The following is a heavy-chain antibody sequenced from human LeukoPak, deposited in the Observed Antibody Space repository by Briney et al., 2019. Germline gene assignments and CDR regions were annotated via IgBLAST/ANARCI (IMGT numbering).Heavy chain of an antibody. J-gene: IGHJ4*02. V-gene: IGHV3-30*03. D-gene: IGHD2-21*01. CDR3: ASQGGDYRNFDY. CDR1: GFTFSSYG. CDR2: ISYDGDNK. Sequence: GGSLRLSCVASGFTFSSYGMHWVRQAPGKGLEWVSIISYDGDNKYYADSVKGRFTISRDNSKNTLYLQMNTLRAEDTAVYYCASQGGDYRNFDYWGQGALVTVSS.